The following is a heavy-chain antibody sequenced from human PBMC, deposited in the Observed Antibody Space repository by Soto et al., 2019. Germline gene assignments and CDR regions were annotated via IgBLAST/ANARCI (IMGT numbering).Heavy chain of an antibody. Sequence: QVQLVQSGAEVKKPGASVKVSCKASGYTFTSYGISWVRQAPGQGLEWMGWISAYNGNTNYAQKLQGRVTMTTDTYKGTAYMELRSLRSDDTAVYYCARDESSTICYTGCSSCADDAFDIWGQGTMVTVSS. CDR1: GYTFTSYG. J-gene: IGHJ3*02. D-gene: IGHD2-2*02. CDR3: ARDESSTICYTGCSSCADDAFDI. CDR2: ISAYNGNT. V-gene: IGHV1-18*01.